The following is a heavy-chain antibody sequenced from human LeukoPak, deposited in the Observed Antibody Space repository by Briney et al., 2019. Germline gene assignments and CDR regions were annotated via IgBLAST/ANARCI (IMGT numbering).Heavy chain of an antibody. J-gene: IGHJ4*02. CDR1: GFTFSSYA. V-gene: IGHV3-30-3*01. CDR3: ARYSGSYY. D-gene: IGHD1-26*01. CDR2: ISYDGSNK. Sequence: GRSLRLSCAASGFTFSSYAMHWVRQAPGKGLEWVAVISYDGSNKYYADSVKGRFTISRDNSKNTLYLQMNSLRAEDTAVYYCARYSGSYYWGQGTLVTVSS.